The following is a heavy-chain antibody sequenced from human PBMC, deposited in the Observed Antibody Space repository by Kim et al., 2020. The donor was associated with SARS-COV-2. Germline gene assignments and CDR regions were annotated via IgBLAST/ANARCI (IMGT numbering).Heavy chain of an antibody. V-gene: IGHV5-10-1*01. CDR2: SYT. J-gene: IGHJ4*02. Sequence: SYTNYRPSFQGHVTISADKSIGTAYLQWSSLKASDTAMYYCASQRTPLDYWGQGTLVTVSS. D-gene: IGHD1-7*01. CDR3: ASQRTPLDY.